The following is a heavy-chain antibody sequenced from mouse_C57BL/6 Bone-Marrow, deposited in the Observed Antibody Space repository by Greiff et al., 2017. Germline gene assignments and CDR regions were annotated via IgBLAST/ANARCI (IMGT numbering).Heavy chain of an antibody. D-gene: IGHD1-1*01. Sequence: EVMLVESGGGLVKPGGSLKLSCAASGFTFSSYAMSWVRQTPEKRLEWVATISDGGSYTYYPDNVKGRFTISRDNAKNNLYLQMSHLKSEDTAMYYCARGVTTVGGYYAMDYWGQGTSVTVSS. CDR2: ISDGGSYT. J-gene: IGHJ4*01. V-gene: IGHV5-4*03. CDR1: GFTFSSYA. CDR3: ARGVTTVGGYYAMDY.